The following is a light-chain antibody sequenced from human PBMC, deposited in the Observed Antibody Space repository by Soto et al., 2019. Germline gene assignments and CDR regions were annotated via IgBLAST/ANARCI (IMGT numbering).Light chain of an antibody. CDR3: SSYTSSNTYV. V-gene: IGLV2-14*01. CDR2: EVS. J-gene: IGLJ1*01. CDR1: SSYVGAYNY. Sequence: PASFSGTPGRSITISCPGTSSYVGAYNYVSWYQQHPGKAPKLMIYEVSNRPSGVSNRFSGSKSGNTASMTISGLQAEDEADYHCSSYTSSNTYVFGTGTKV.